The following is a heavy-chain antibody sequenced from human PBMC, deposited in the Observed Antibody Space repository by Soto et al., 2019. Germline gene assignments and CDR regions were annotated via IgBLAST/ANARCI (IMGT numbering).Heavy chain of an antibody. V-gene: IGHV4-30-2*01. CDR3: ARLQALAWFDP. J-gene: IGHJ5*02. CDR2: IYHSGST. Sequence: PSETLSLTCAVSGGSISSGGYSWSWIRQPPGKGLEWIGEIYHSGSTNYNPSLKSRVIISVDKSKNQFSLKLSSVTAADTAVYYCARLQALAWFDPWGQGTLVTVSS. CDR1: GGSISSGGYS.